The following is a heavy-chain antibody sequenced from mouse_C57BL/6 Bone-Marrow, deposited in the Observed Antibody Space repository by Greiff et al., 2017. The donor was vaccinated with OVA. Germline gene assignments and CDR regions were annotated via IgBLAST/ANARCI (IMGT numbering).Heavy chain of an antibody. V-gene: IGHV1-64*01. CDR2: IHPNSGST. CDR3: ARADYYGSTYAMDY. Sequence: QVQLQQPGAELVKPGASVKLSCKASGYTFTSYWMHWVKQRPGQGLEWIGMIHPNSGSTNYNEKFKSKATLTVDKSSSTAYMQLSSQTSEDSAVYYCARADYYGSTYAMDYWGQGTSVTVSS. D-gene: IGHD1-1*01. J-gene: IGHJ4*01. CDR1: GYTFTSYW.